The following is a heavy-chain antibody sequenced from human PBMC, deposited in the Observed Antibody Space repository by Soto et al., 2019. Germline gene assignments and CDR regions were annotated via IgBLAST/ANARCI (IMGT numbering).Heavy chain of an antibody. Sequence: GGSLRLSCAASGFSFSSYAMHWVRQAPGKGLEWVAVISYDGSNKYYEDSVKGRFTISRDNSKKTLYLQMNSLRAEDTAVFYCGRVYYDSSGYFRWFDPWGQGTLVTVPS. D-gene: IGHD3-22*01. CDR2: ISYDGSNK. CDR1: GFSFSSYA. J-gene: IGHJ5*02. V-gene: IGHV3-30-3*01. CDR3: GRVYYDSSGYFRWFDP.